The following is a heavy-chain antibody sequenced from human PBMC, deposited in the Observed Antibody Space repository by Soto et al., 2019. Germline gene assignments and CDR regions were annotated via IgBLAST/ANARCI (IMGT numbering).Heavy chain of an antibody. D-gene: IGHD1-26*01. CDR2: ISSSSSTI. V-gene: IGHV3-48*02. CDR1: GFTFSSYS. J-gene: IGHJ4*02. Sequence: GGSLRLSCAASGFTFSSYSMNWVRQAPGKGLEWVSYISSSSSTIYYADSVKGRFTISRDNAKNSLYLQMNSLRDEDTAVYYCSRPPYGVWEHPYVYSFYYWGQGTRVTVS. CDR3: SRPPYGVWEHPYVYSFYY.